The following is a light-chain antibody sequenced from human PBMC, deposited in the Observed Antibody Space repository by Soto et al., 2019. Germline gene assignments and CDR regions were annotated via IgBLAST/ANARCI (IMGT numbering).Light chain of an antibody. CDR3: SSYTSSTTLV. CDR2: EVS. V-gene: IGLV2-14*01. CDR1: SSDVGGYNY. Sequence: QSVLTQPASVSGSPGQSITISCTGTSSDVGGYNYVSWYQQHPGKAPKLMISEVSNRPSGVSNRFSGSKSGNTASLTISGLQADDEADYYCSSYTSSTTLVFGGGTKVTVL. J-gene: IGLJ2*01.